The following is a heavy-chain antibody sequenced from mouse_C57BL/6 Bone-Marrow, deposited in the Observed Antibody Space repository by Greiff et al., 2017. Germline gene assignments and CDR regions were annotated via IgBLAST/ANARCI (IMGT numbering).Heavy chain of an antibody. D-gene: IGHD1-1*02. Sequence: EVKLQESGGGLVKPGGSLKLSCAASGFTFSDYGMHWVRQAPEKGLEWVAYNSSGSSTIYYADTVKGRFTISRDNAKNTLFLQMTSLRSEDTAMYYCARVGNCGNYFDYWGQGTTLTVSS. J-gene: IGHJ2*01. V-gene: IGHV5-17*01. CDR1: GFTFSDYG. CDR3: ARVGNCGNYFDY. CDR2: NSSGSSTI.